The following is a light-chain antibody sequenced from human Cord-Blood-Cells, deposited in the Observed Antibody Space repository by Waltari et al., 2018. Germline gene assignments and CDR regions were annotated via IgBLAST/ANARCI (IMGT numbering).Light chain of an antibody. V-gene: IGKV3-11*01. Sequence: EIVLTQSPATLSLSPGERATLPCRASQSVSSYLAWYQQKPGQAPRLLIYDASNRATGIPARFSGSGSGTDLTLTISSLEPEDFAVYYCQQRSNWPPPMYTFGQGTKLEIK. CDR2: DAS. CDR3: QQRSNWPPPMYT. CDR1: QSVSSY. J-gene: IGKJ2*01.